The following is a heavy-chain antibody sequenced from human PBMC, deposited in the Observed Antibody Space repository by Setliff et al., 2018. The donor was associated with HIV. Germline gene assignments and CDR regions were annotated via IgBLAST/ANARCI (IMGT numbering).Heavy chain of an antibody. Sequence: ASVKVSCKASGYTFTDYYIHWVRQAPGQGLEWMGWINSASGGTNYAQHFQGRVTVTRDTSINTAYVELNSLKSDDTAVYYCARDYLHVFDIWGQGTMVTVSS. J-gene: IGHJ3*02. CDR3: ARDYLHVFDI. CDR1: GYTFTDYY. CDR2: INSASGGT. V-gene: IGHV1-2*02.